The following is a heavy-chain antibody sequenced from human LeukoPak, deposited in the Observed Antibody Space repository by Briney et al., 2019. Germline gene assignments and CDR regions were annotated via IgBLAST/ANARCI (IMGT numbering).Heavy chain of an antibody. Sequence: ASVKLSCTTSGYNFNRYTITWVRQAPGQGLEWMGWVSTSNGDTNYAEKFQGRVIMTTETVTKTAYMELRRLRSGDTAMYFCARVSDTSMVTPGFDSWGQGTLVTVSS. CDR2: VSTSNGDT. CDR1: GYNFNRYT. J-gene: IGHJ4*02. CDR3: ARVSDTSMVTPGFDS. V-gene: IGHV1-18*01. D-gene: IGHD5-18*01.